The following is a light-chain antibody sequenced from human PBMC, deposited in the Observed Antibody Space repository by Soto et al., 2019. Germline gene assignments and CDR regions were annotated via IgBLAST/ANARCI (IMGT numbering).Light chain of an antibody. CDR1: QSVSSN. CDR2: GAS. CDR3: QQYNSWPRT. Sequence: EMVLTQSPGTLSLSPGERATLSCRASQSVSSNLAWYQQKPGQAPRLLIYGASSRATGIPARFSGSGSGTEFTLTITSLQSEDFAVYYCQQYNSWPRTFGQGTKVDIK. J-gene: IGKJ1*01. V-gene: IGKV3-15*01.